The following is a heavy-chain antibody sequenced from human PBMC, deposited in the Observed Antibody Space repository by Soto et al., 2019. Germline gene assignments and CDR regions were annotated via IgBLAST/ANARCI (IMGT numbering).Heavy chain of an antibody. CDR3: ARGRITMIVVGGGETDAFDI. D-gene: IGHD3-22*01. CDR1: GGSMSSSSYY. CDR2: IYYSGST. J-gene: IGHJ3*02. Sequence: PAETLSLTCTVSGGSMSSSSYYWGWIRHPPWKGLEWIGSIYYSGSTYYNPSLKSRVTISVDTSKNQFSLKLSSVTAADTAVYYCARGRITMIVVGGGETDAFDIWGQGTMVTVSS. V-gene: IGHV4-39*07.